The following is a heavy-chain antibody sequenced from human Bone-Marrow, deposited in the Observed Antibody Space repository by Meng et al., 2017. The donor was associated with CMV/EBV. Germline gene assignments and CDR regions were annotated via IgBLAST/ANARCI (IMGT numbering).Heavy chain of an antibody. D-gene: IGHD1/OR15-1a*01. Sequence: GESLKISCAASGFTFSSYAMQWVRQAPGKGLEWVSSISSSSSYIYYADSVKGRFTISRDNAKNSLYLQMNSLRAEDTAVYYCAREGTADDAFDIWGQGTMVPVSS. CDR1: GFTFSSYA. CDR2: ISSSSSYI. CDR3: AREGTADDAFDI. J-gene: IGHJ3*02. V-gene: IGHV3-21*01.